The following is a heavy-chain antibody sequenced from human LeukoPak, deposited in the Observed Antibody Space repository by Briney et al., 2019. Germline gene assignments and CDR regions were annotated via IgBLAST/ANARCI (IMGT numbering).Heavy chain of an antibody. CDR1: GFTFSSYS. Sequence: GGALRLSRAASGFTFSSYSMNWVRQAPGKGLEWVSSISSSSSYIYYADSVKGRFTISRENDKNQLYLQMNSLRAEDTAVYYCVDINWNPPGDFDRWGQGTLVSVCS. V-gene: IGHV3-21*01. J-gene: IGHJ4*02. D-gene: IGHD1-20*01. CDR3: VDINWNPPGDFDR. CDR2: ISSSSSYI.